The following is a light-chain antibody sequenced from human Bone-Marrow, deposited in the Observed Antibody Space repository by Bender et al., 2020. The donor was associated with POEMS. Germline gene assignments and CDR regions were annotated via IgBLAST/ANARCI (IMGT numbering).Light chain of an antibody. CDR2: INN. J-gene: IGLJ3*02. V-gene: IGLV1-44*01. CDR3: AAWEGSLNGWV. Sequence: QSVLTQPPSASGTPGQRVTISCSGSSSNIGTNTVNWYQQLPGTAPKLLIYINNQRPSGVPDRFSGSKSGTSASLAMSGLQSEDEADYYCAAWEGSLNGWVFGGGTKLTVL. CDR1: SSNIGTNT.